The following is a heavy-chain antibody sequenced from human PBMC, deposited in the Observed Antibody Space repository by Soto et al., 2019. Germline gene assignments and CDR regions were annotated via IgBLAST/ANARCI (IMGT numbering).Heavy chain of an antibody. D-gene: IGHD1-26*01. V-gene: IGHV4-59*01. CDR1: GDSISTYY. Sequence: SETLSLTCTVSGDSISTYYWSFIQQPPGKGLEWLGNIFSSGSANYNPSLKSRVTISVDTSKNQFSLKLKSVTAADTAVYYCARGTTYSGSPKLDDWGPGTLVTVSS. CDR3: ARGTTYSGSPKLDD. CDR2: IFSSGSA. J-gene: IGHJ4*02.